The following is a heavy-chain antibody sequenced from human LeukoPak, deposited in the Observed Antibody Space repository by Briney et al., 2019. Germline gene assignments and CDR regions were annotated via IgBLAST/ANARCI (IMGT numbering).Heavy chain of an antibody. CDR3: ARHSSGWKTYYFDY. Sequence: GGSLRLSCAASEFSVCSNYMTWVRQAPGKGLEWVSLIYSGGSTYYSDSVKGRFTISRDNSKNTLYLQMNSLRAEDTAVYYCARHSSGWKTYYFDYWGQGTLVTVSS. D-gene: IGHD6-19*01. CDR2: IYSGGST. CDR1: EFSVCSNY. J-gene: IGHJ4*02. V-gene: IGHV3-66*04.